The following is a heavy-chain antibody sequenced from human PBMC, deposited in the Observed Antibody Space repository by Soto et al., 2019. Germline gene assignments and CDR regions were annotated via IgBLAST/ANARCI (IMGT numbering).Heavy chain of an antibody. V-gene: IGHV3-48*02. CDR3: ARDFGHGYYLDY. CDR1: GFSFSNYN. CDR2: ITDSSDTV. D-gene: IGHD3-3*01. Sequence: GGSLRLSCVASGFSFSNYNMNWVRQAPGKWLEWVSYITDSSDTVHYADSVRGRFTISRDNAESSLYLQMNSLRDEDTAVYFCARDFGHGYYLDYWGRGTRVNVSS. J-gene: IGHJ4*02.